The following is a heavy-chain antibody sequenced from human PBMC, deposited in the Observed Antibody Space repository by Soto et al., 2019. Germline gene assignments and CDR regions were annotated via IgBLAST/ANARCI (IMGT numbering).Heavy chain of an antibody. Sequence: GGSLRLSCAASGFIFENFGMSWVRQAPGKGLEWISSISGSGFKKYYADSVRGRFTISRDNSKSTVYLELNNLSAEDTAVYHCAKNQGVELVPLATVDWFDPWGQGSVVTVSS. CDR3: AKNQGVELVPLATVDWFDP. D-gene: IGHD1-26*01. V-gene: IGHV3-23*01. CDR2: ISGSGFKK. J-gene: IGHJ5*02. CDR1: GFIFENFG.